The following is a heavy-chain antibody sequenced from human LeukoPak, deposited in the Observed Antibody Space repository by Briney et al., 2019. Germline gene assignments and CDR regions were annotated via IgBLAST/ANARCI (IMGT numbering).Heavy chain of an antibody. V-gene: IGHV1-69*04. CDR3: AILDPSAPRAAFDI. Sequence: SVKVSCKASGYTFTSYGISWVRQAPGQGLEWMGRIIPILGIANYAQKFQGRVTITADKSTSTAYMELSSLRSEDTAVYYCAILDPSAPRAAFDIWGQGTMVTVSS. D-gene: IGHD6-19*01. CDR1: GYTFTSYG. J-gene: IGHJ3*02. CDR2: IIPILGIA.